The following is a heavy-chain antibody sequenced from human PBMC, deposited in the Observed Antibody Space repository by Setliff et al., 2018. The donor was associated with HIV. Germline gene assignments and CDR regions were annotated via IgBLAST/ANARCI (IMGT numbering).Heavy chain of an antibody. V-gene: IGHV5-51*01. CDR1: GYNFANYW. Sequence: PGESLTISCKASGYNFANYWIGWVRERPGKGLEWMGIIYPGDSDTKYSPSFQGQVSISADKSTSTAFLQWISLKASDTATYYCARHPSGFLNPKDSFDFWGQGTRVTVSS. CDR2: IYPGDSDT. CDR3: ARHPSGFLNPKDSFDF. J-gene: IGHJ3*01.